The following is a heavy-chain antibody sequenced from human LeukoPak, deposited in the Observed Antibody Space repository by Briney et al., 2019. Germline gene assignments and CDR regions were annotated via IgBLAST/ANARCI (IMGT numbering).Heavy chain of an antibody. V-gene: IGHV1-3*04. CDR2: INTDNGNT. CDR3: ASRSEDYGDYLGYYYYYGMDV. J-gene: IGHJ6*02. CDR1: GYTFTHYA. Sequence: ASVKVSCKASGYTFTHYAVHWVRLAPGQRLEWMGWINTDNGNTKYSQKFQGRVTITRDTSASTAYMELSSLRSEDTAVYYCASRSEDYGDYLGYYYYYGMDVWGQGTTVTVSS. D-gene: IGHD4-17*01.